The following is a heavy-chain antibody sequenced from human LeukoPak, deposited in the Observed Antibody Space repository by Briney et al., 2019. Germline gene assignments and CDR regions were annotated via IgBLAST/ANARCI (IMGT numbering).Heavy chain of an antibody. V-gene: IGHV1-69*05. D-gene: IGHD2-21*01. CDR3: ARELGKGNLGDS. CDR2: IIPVFGTA. J-gene: IGHJ5*02. CDR1: GGTFNNYA. Sequence: SVKVSCKASGGTFNNYAISGVRQAPGQGLEWMGGIIPVFGTAHYGQNFQGRVTITTDEFTSTVYMEFIRLRSEDTAVYYCARELGKGNLGDSWGQGTLVTVSS.